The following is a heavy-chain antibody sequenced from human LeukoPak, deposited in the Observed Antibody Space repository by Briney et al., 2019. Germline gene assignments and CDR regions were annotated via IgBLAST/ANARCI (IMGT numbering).Heavy chain of an antibody. J-gene: IGHJ4*02. CDR2: TYYSGST. Sequence: SETLSLTCTVSGGSISSSSYYWGWIRQPPGKGLEWIGSTYYSGSTYYNPSLKSRVTISVDTSKNQFSLKLSSVTAADTAVYYCAREGAVYSSGWYFDYWGQGTLVTVSS. V-gene: IGHV4-39*07. D-gene: IGHD6-19*01. CDR3: AREGAVYSSGWYFDY. CDR1: GGSISSSSYY.